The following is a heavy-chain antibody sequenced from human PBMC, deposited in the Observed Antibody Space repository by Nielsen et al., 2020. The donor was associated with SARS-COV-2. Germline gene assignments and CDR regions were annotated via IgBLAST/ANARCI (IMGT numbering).Heavy chain of an antibody. CDR3: AKRDLREYTAMARRYYGMDV. D-gene: IGHD5-18*01. J-gene: IGHJ6*02. V-gene: IGHV3-30*02. CDR1: GFTFSSYG. Sequence: GGSLRLSCAASGFTFSSYGMHWVRQAPGKGLEWVAFIRYDGSNKYYADSVKGRFTISRDNSKNMLYLQMNSLRAEDTAVYYCAKRDLREYTAMARRYYGMDVWGQGTTVTVSS. CDR2: IRYDGSNK.